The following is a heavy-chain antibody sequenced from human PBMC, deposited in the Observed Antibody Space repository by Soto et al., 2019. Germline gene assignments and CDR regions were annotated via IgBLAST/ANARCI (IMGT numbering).Heavy chain of an antibody. J-gene: IGHJ6*02. CDR1: GFTFSQYS. D-gene: IGHD6-13*01. CDR3: ERTDSAGRPGSYATDV. CDR2: VSATSEYV. V-gene: IGHV3-21*01. Sequence: GGSLRLSCAASGFTFSQYSMNWVRQAPGKGLEWVSYVSATSEYVFYADSAKGRFTISRDNAKKSLDLRMDSLRAEDTALYYCERTDSAGRPGSYATDVCGQAPTLTVS.